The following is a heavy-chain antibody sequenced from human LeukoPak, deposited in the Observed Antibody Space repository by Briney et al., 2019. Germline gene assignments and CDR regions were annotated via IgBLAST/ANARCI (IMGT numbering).Heavy chain of an antibody. J-gene: IGHJ4*02. Sequence: SETLSLTCTVSGGSISSYYWSWIRQPAGKGLEWIGRIHSSGSTDYNPSLKSRVTMSVDTSKNQFSLKVRAVTAADTAVYYCAREGSATARPFVSNDYWGQGTLVTVSS. CDR3: AREGSATARPFVSNDY. D-gene: IGHD6-6*01. CDR1: GGSISSYY. CDR2: IHSSGST. V-gene: IGHV4-4*07.